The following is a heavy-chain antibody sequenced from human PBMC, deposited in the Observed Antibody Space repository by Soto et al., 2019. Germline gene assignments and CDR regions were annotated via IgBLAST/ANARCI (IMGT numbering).Heavy chain of an antibody. CDR1: GFTFSSYG. Sequence: QVQLVESGGGVVQPGRSLRLSCAASGFTFSSYGMHWVRQAPGKGLEWVAVIWYDGSNKYYADSVKGRFTISRDNSKNTLYLQMNSLRAEDTAVYYCASEAVAGKGGLGRGGNFDYWGQGTLVTVSS. D-gene: IGHD6-19*01. CDR2: IWYDGSNK. J-gene: IGHJ4*02. CDR3: ASEAVAGKGGLGRGGNFDY. V-gene: IGHV3-33*01.